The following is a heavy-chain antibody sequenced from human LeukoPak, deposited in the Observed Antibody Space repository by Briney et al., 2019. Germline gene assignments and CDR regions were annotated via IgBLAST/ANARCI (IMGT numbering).Heavy chain of an antibody. CDR3: ARESGDCSSTSCYAFDI. Sequence: PSETLSLTCPVYGGSFSGYYWSWLRQPPAKGLEWIGEINHSGSTNYNPSLKSRVTISVDTSKNQFSLKLSSVTAADTAVYYCARESGDCSSTSCYAFDIWGQGTMVTVSS. CDR2: INHSGST. J-gene: IGHJ3*02. CDR1: GGSFSGYY. V-gene: IGHV4-34*01. D-gene: IGHD2-2*01.